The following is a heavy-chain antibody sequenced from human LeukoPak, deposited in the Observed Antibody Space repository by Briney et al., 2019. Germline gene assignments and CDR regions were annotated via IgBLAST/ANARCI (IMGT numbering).Heavy chain of an antibody. J-gene: IGHJ5*02. Sequence: GGSLRLSCAASGFTVSSNYMSWVRQAPGKGLEWVSVIYSGGSTYYADSVKGRFTISRDNSKNTLYLQMNSQRAEDTAVYYCAREGTSGWFDPWGQGTLVTVSS. CDR1: GFTVSSNY. D-gene: IGHD3-3*01. CDR3: AREGTSGWFDP. V-gene: IGHV3-66*01. CDR2: IYSGGST.